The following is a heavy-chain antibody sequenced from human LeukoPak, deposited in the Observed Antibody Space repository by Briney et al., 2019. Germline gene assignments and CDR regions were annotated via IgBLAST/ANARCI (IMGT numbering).Heavy chain of an antibody. Sequence: GGSLRLSCAASGVTVSSNYMSWVRQAPGKGLEWVSVIYSGGSTYYADSVKGRFTISRDNSKNTLYLQVNSLRAEDTAVYYCARGQNTAMVQFDYWGQGTLVTVSS. J-gene: IGHJ4*02. CDR1: GVTVSSNY. CDR3: ARGQNTAMVQFDY. V-gene: IGHV3-66*01. CDR2: IYSGGST. D-gene: IGHD5-18*01.